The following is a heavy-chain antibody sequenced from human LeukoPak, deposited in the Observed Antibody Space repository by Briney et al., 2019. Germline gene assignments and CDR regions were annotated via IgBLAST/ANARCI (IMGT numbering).Heavy chain of an antibody. V-gene: IGHV4-39*07. D-gene: IGHD1-1*01. J-gene: IGHJ5*02. CDR3: ARGRRLSSNDDFDP. CDR2: IYYSGST. CDR1: GGSISSSSYY. Sequence: SETLSLTCTVSGGSISSSSYYWGWIRQPPGKGLEWIGSIYYSGSTYYNPSLKSRVTISVDTSKNQFSLKLSSVTAADTAVYYCARGRRLSSNDDFDPWGQGTLVTVSS.